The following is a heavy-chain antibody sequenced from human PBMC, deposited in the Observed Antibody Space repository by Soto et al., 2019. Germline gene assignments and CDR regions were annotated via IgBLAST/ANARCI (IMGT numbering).Heavy chain of an antibody. J-gene: IGHJ4*02. CDR1: GFTFSSYG. Sequence: GGSLRLSCAASGFTFSSYGMHWVRQAPGKGLGWVAVIWYDGSNKYYADSVKGRFTISRDNSKNTLYLQMNSLRAEDTAVYYCARDTYYDSSGPKDYWGQGTLVTVAS. D-gene: IGHD3-22*01. V-gene: IGHV3-33*01. CDR2: IWYDGSNK. CDR3: ARDTYYDSSGPKDY.